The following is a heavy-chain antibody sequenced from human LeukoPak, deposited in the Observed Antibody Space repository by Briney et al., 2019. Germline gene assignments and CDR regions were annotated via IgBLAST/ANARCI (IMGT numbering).Heavy chain of an antibody. V-gene: IGHV3-20*04. Sequence: GGSLRLSCAASGFTFDDYGMSWVRQAPGKGLEWVSGINWNGGSTGYADSVKGRFTISRDNAKNSLYLQMNSLRAEDTALYYCARGDDYSNFYPYYFDYWGQGTLVTVS. CDR2: INWNGGST. J-gene: IGHJ4*02. CDR1: GFTFDDYG. CDR3: ARGDDYSNFYPYYFDY. D-gene: IGHD4-11*01.